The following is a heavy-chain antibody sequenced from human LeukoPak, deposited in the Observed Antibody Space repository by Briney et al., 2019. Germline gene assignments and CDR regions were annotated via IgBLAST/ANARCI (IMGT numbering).Heavy chain of an antibody. CDR3: ARDRGVYCSSTSCYAPYYYYGMDV. Sequence: ASVKVSCKASGYTFTSYGISWVRQAPGQGLEWMGWISAYNGNTNYAQKLQGRVTMTTDTSTSTAYMELRSLRSDDTAMYYCARDRGVYCSSTSCYAPYYYYGMDVWGQGTTVTVSS. CDR2: ISAYNGNT. CDR1: GYTFTSYG. J-gene: IGHJ6*02. V-gene: IGHV1-18*01. D-gene: IGHD2-2*01.